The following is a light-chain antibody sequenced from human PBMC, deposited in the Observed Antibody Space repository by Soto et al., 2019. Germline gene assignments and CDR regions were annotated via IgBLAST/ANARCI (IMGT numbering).Light chain of an antibody. J-gene: IGKJ1*01. Sequence: DIQMTQSPSTLSASVGDRLTITCRASQRISTWLAWYQQKPGKAPKLLIYKASTLESGVPSRFSGSGSGTEFTLTISSLHPDDFATYYCQQYDTYSRTFGQGTKVEIK. V-gene: IGKV1-5*03. CDR2: KAS. CDR3: QQYDTYSRT. CDR1: QRISTW.